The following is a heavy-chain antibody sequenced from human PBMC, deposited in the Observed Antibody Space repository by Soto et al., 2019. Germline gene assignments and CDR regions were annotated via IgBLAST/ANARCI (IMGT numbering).Heavy chain of an antibody. D-gene: IGHD3-22*01. V-gene: IGHV1-46*01. CDR1: GYTFTSYY. CDR2: INPSGGST. CDR3: ARVFGNDSGGFPYYCSVRDF. Sequence: ASVKVSCKASGYTFTSYYMHWVRQAPGQGLEWMGIINPSGGSTSYAQKFQGGVTMTRDTSTSTVYMELSSLRSEDTAVYYCARVFGNDSGGFPYYCSVRDFGGQGTTVPVSS. J-gene: IGHJ6*02.